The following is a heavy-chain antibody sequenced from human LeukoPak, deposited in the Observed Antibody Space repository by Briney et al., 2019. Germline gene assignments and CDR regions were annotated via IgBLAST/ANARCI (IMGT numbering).Heavy chain of an antibody. CDR3: VRIPNSANFPNWFDP. D-gene: IGHD4/OR15-4a*01. CDR2: ISSSSNYI. J-gene: IGHJ5*02. CDR1: GFTFSSST. Sequence: GGSLRLSCAASGFTFSSSTMNRVRQAPGKGLERVSSISSSSNYIHYADSVKGRFTISRDNAKNSLYLQMNSLRADDTAVYYCVRIPNSANFPNWFDPWGQGTLVTVSS. V-gene: IGHV3-21*01.